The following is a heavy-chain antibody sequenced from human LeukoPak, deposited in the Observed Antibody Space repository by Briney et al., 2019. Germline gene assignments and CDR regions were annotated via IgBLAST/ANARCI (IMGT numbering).Heavy chain of an antibody. Sequence: SETLSLTCTVSGGSISSYYLSWIRQPPGKGLEWIGYIYYSGSTNYNPSLKSRVTISVDTSKNQFSLKLSSVTAADTAVYYCARGRSLDYWGQGTLVTVSS. J-gene: IGHJ4*02. CDR2: IYYSGST. V-gene: IGHV4-59*01. CDR1: GGSISSYY. CDR3: ARGRSLDY.